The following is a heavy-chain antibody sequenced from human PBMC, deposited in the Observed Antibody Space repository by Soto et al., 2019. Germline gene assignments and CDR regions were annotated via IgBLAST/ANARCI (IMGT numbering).Heavy chain of an antibody. CDR3: GRESRRGAPGAFDI. CDR1: GFIFSDYY. D-gene: IGHD1-26*01. V-gene: IGHV3-11*01. J-gene: IGHJ3*02. CDR2: ITSGSGTI. Sequence: QVQLVESGGGLVSPGGSLRLSCAASGFIFSDYYMNWVRQAPGKGLEWISYITSGSGTIDYADSVKGRFTISRDNGNNPLYHQTNSLSAEDTAVYYCGRESRRGAPGAFDIWGQGTKVTVSS.